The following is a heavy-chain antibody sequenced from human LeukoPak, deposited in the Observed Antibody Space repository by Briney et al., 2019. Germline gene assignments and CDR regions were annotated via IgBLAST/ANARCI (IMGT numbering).Heavy chain of an antibody. CDR1: GYTFSGYY. CDR2: INPNSGGT. CDR3: AREADGYCTNGVCYYFDY. D-gene: IGHD2-8*01. J-gene: IGHJ4*02. V-gene: IGHV1-2*06. Sequence: ASVKVSCKASGYTFSGYYMHWVRQAPGQGLEWVGRINPNSGGTNYAQKFQGRVTMTRDTSISTAYMELSRLRSDDTAVYYCAREADGYCTNGVCYYFDYWGQGTLVTVSS.